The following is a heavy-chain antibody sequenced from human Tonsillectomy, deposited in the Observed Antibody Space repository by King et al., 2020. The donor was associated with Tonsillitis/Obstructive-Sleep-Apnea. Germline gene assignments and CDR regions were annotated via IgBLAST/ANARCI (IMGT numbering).Heavy chain of an antibody. CDR3: AITVKEQWLVLDY. J-gene: IGHJ4*02. CDR1: GGSFSGYY. CDR2: INHSGST. Sequence: VQLQQWGAGLLKPSETLSLTCAVYGGSFSGYYWSWIRQPPGKGLEWIGEINHSGSTNYNPSLKSRVTISVDTSKNQFSLKLSSVTAADTAVYYCAITVKEQWLVLDYWGQGTLDPVSS. V-gene: IGHV4-34*01. D-gene: IGHD6-19*01.